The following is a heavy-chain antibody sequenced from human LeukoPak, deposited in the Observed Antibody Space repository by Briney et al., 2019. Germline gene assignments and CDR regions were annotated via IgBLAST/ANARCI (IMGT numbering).Heavy chain of an antibody. D-gene: IGHD6-13*01. CDR1: GFSFGYYA. J-gene: IGHJ6*02. CDR3: ARETYSSSWGDLYYYGMDV. CDR2: ISSSSSYI. V-gene: IGHV3-21*01. Sequence: GGSLRLSCAASGFSFGYYAMSWVRQAPGKGLEWVSSISSSSSYIYYADSVKGRFTISRDNAKNSLYLQMNSLRAEDTAVYYCARETYSSSWGDLYYYGMDVWGQGTTVTVSS.